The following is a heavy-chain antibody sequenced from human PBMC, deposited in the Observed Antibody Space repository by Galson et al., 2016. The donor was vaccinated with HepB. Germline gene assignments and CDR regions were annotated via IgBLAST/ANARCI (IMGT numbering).Heavy chain of an antibody. CDR1: AFTFSRYS. CDR2: ISSGSDYI. V-gene: IGHV3-21*01. D-gene: IGHD2-21*01. J-gene: IGHJ6*02. Sequence: SLRLSCAASAFTFSRYSMSWVRQAPGRGLEWLSSISSGSDYIHYADSVKGRFTISRDNAKNSLYLHLSSLSVDDTAVYYCARAMGQYQLLPFAMNVWGQGTMVAVSS. CDR3: ARAMGQYQLLPFAMNV.